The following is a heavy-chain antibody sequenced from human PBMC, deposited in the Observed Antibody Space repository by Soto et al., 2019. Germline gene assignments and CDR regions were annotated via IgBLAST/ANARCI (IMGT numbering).Heavy chain of an antibody. V-gene: IGHV4-28*01. J-gene: IGHJ4*02. CDR1: GYSISSSNW. D-gene: IGHD1-26*01. CDR3: ARREIQGPIDY. Sequence: QVQLQESGPGRVKPSDTLSLTCAVSGYSISSSNWWGWIRQPPGKGLEWIGYIYYSGTTYYNPSLKSRVTMSVDTSKNQFSQKLTSVTAVDTAVYYCARREIQGPIDYWGQGTLVTVSS. CDR2: IYYSGTT.